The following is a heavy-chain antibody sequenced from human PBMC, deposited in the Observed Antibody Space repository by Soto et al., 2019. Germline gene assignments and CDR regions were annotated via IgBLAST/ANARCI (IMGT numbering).Heavy chain of an antibody. J-gene: IGHJ4*02. Sequence: GGSLRLSCAASGFTFSSYWMSWVRQAPGKGLEWVANIKQDGSEKYYVETVKGRFTISRDNAKNSLFLQMNSLRAEDTAVYYCARFVGGDSSGYYYFLDYYFDYWGQGTLVTVSS. CDR1: GFTFSSYW. D-gene: IGHD3-22*01. CDR2: IKQDGSEK. V-gene: IGHV3-7*01. CDR3: ARFVGGDSSGYYYFLDYYFDY.